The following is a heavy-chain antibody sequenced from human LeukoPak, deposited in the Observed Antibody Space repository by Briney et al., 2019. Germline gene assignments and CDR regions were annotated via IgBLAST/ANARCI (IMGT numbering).Heavy chain of an antibody. Sequence: PSETLSLTCTVSGGSISSSSYYWSWIRQHPGKGLEWIGYIYYSGSTYYNPSLKSRVTISVDTSRNQFSLKLSSVTAADTAVYYCARDRPVTNGRRFDPWGQGTLVTVSS. CDR3: ARDRPVTNGRRFDP. CDR1: GGSISSSSYY. J-gene: IGHJ5*02. CDR2: IYYSGST. D-gene: IGHD4-17*01. V-gene: IGHV4-31*03.